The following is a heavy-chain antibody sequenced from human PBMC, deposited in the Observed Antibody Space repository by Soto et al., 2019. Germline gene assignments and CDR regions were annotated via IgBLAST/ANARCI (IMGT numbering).Heavy chain of an antibody. J-gene: IGHJ4*02. V-gene: IGHV1-2*02. Sequence: ASVKVSCKASGYTFTGYYMHWVRQAPGQGLEWMGWINPNSGGTNYAQKFQGRVTMTRDTSISTAYMELSRLRSDDTAVYYCARCFSGNYPSRPEEQYYFDSWGQGTLVTVSS. CDR2: INPNSGGT. D-gene: IGHD1-26*01. CDR3: ARCFSGNYPSRPEEQYYFDS. CDR1: GYTFTGYY.